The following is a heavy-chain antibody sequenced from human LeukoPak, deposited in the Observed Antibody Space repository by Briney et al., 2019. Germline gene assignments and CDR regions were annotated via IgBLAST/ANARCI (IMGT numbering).Heavy chain of an antibody. Sequence: PSETLSLTCTVSGDSISSYYWSWIWQPPGKGLDWIGYIYYSGTTNYNPSLKSRITILVDTSKKQLSLKVISVTAADTAMYYCATSTVSSGSYYFDYWGQGTLVTFSS. CDR2: IYYSGTT. J-gene: IGHJ4*02. CDR3: ATSTVSSGSYYFDY. D-gene: IGHD1-26*01. CDR1: GDSISSYY. V-gene: IGHV4-59*01.